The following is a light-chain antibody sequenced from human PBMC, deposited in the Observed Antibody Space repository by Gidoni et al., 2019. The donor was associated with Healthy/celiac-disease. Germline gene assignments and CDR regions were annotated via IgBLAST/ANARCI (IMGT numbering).Light chain of an antibody. CDR2: EVS. Sequence: QSALTQPASVAGSPGQSITISCTGTSSDVGGYNYVSLYQQHPGKAPKLMIYEVSNRPSGVSNRFSGSKSGNTASLTISGLQAEDEADYYCSSYTSSDRVFGTGTKVTVL. J-gene: IGLJ1*01. V-gene: IGLV2-14*01. CDR1: SSDVGGYNY. CDR3: SSYTSSDRV.